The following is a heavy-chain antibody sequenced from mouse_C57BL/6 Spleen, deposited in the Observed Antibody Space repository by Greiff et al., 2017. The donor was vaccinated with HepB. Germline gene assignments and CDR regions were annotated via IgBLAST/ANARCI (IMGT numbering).Heavy chain of an antibody. V-gene: IGHV1-69*01. D-gene: IGHD1-1*01. Sequence: VQLQQSGAELVMPGASVKLSCKASGYTFTSYWMHWVKQRPGQGLEWIGEIDPSDSYTNYNQKFKGKSTLTVDISSRTAYMQLSSLTSEDSAVYYCSRGLLRGAMDYWGQGTSVTVSS. J-gene: IGHJ4*01. CDR3: SRGLLRGAMDY. CDR1: GYTFTSYW. CDR2: IDPSDSYT.